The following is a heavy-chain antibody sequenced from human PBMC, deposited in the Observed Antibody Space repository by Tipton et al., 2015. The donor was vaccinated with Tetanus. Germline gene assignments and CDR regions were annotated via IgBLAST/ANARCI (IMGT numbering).Heavy chain of an antibody. CDR2: IHYSGST. CDR3: ARIGWLQQNKPAFDI. D-gene: IGHD6-19*01. CDR1: GASISNYY. J-gene: IGHJ3*02. V-gene: IGHV4-59*01. Sequence: LRLSCTVSGASISNYYWNWIRQPPGKGLEWIGYIHYSGSTNYNPSLKSRVTLSIDTSKTQFSLKLSSVTPADTAVYYCARIGWLQQNKPAFDIWGQGTVVTVSS.